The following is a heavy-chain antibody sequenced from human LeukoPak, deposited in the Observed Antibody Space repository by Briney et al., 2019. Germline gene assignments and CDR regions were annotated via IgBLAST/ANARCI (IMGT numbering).Heavy chain of an antibody. V-gene: IGHV4-38-2*02. CDR2: IT. J-gene: IGHJ4*02. Sequence: PSETLSLTCTVSGYSISSGYYWGWIRQPPGKGLEWIGSITYYNPSLKSRVTISVGTSKNQFSLKLSSVTAADTAVYYCTRRLSNGATLNYFDYWGQGTLVTVSS. CDR3: TRRLSNGATLNYFDY. D-gene: IGHD4/OR15-4a*01. CDR1: GYSISSGYY.